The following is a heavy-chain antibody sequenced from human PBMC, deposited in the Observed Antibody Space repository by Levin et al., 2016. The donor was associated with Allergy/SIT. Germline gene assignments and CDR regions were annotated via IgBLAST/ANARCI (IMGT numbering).Heavy chain of an antibody. J-gene: IGHJ3*02. D-gene: IGHD1-14*01. CDR3: ARAIPTGHDAFDI. CDR2: IIPILGIA. Sequence: SVKVSCKASGGTFSSYAISWVRQAPGQGLEWMGRIIPILGIANYAQKFQGRVTMTRDTSISTAYMELSRLRSDDTAVYYCARAIPTGHDAFDIWGQGTMVTVSS. CDR1: GGTFSSYA. V-gene: IGHV1-69*04.